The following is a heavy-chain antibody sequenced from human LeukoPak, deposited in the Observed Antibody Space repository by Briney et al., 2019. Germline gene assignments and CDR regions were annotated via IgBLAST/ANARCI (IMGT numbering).Heavy chain of an antibody. Sequence: SETLSLTCAVYGGSFSGYYWSWIRQPPGKGLEWIGEINHSGSTNYNPSLKSRVTISADTSKNQFSLKLSSVTAADTAVYYCARDHGDTRFDYWGQGTLVIVSS. CDR3: ARDHGDTRFDY. CDR1: GGSFSGYY. V-gene: IGHV4-34*01. CDR2: INHSGST. D-gene: IGHD4-17*01. J-gene: IGHJ4*02.